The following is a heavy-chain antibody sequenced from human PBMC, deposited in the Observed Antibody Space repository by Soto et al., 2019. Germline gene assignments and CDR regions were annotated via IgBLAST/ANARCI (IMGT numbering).Heavy chain of an antibody. D-gene: IGHD7-27*01. CDR1: GDTFKNCV. Sequence: QVQVVQSGVEVRRPGSSVKVSCKASGDTFKNCVISWVRQAPGQGLEWMGGIIPLFGTTDFAQRFQGRLTITTDGSTTTAYLELSRLRSEDKATYDCAAELGFGKRYVFWGPGTTVIVS. J-gene: IGHJ6*02. V-gene: IGHV1-69*01. CDR3: AAELGFGKRYVF. CDR2: IIPLFGTT.